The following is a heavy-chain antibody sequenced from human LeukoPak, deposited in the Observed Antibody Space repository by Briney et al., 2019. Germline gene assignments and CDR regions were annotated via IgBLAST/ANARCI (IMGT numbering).Heavy chain of an antibody. V-gene: IGHV4-34*01. J-gene: IGHJ4*02. CDR1: GGSFSGYY. CDR2: INHSGST. D-gene: IGHD3-10*01. Sequence: SETLSLTCAVSGGSFSGYYWNWIRQPPGKGLEWIGEINHSGSTNSNPSLKSRVTISVDTSKNQFSLKLSSVTAADTAVYYCARGGEEMVRGVIEHFDYWGQGTLVTVSS. CDR3: ARGGEEMVRGVIEHFDY.